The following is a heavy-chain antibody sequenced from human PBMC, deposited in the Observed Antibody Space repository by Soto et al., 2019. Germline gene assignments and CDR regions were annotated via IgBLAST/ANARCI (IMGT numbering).Heavy chain of an antibody. Sequence: QVQLVQSGAEVKKPGSSVKVSCKASGGTFSSYAISWVRQAPGQGLEWMGGIIPIFGTANYAQKFQGRVTITADESTSTAYMELSSLRSEDTAVYYCSMDAYCGGDCYPWFDYWGQGTLVTVSS. CDR3: SMDAYCGGDCYPWFDY. V-gene: IGHV1-69*01. D-gene: IGHD2-21*02. J-gene: IGHJ4*02. CDR2: IIPIFGTA. CDR1: GGTFSSYA.